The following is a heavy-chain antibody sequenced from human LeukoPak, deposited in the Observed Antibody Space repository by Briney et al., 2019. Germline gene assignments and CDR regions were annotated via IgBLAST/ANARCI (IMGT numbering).Heavy chain of an antibody. J-gene: IGHJ4*02. CDR3: ASSRYYYDSSGYYSNY. D-gene: IGHD3-22*01. CDR1: GGTFSSYA. CDR2: IIPIFGTA. V-gene: IGHV1-69*01. Sequence: ASVKVSCKXSGGTFSSYAISWVRQAPGQGLEWMGGIIPIFGTANYAQKFQGRVTITADESTSTAYMELSSLRSEDTAVYYCASSRYYYDSSGYYSNYWGQGTLVTVSS.